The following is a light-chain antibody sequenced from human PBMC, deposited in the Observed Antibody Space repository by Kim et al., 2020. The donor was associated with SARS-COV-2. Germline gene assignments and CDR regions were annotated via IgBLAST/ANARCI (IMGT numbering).Light chain of an antibody. CDR1: SGHSNNA. CDR3: QTWGTGNWV. CDR2: LNSDGSH. Sequence: QLVLTQLPSASASLGATVKLTCTLSSGHSNNAIAWHQQQPEKGPRYLMKLNSDGSHTKGDGIPDRFSGSSSGAERYLIISSLQSEDEADYYCQTWGTGNWVFGGGTQLNVL. J-gene: IGLJ3*02. V-gene: IGLV4-69*01.